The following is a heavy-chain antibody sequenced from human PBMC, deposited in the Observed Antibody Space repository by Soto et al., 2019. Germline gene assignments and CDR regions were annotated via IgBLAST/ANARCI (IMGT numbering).Heavy chain of an antibody. CDR1: GYTFTSYA. CDR3: ARDAVVVPGATIGSSGWYWFDP. D-gene: IGHD2-2*01. CDR2: INAGNGNT. Sequence: QVQLVQSGAEVKKPGASVKVSCKASGYTFTSYAMHWVRQAPGQRLEWMGWINAGNGNTKYSQKFQGRVTITRDTSAITAYMELSSVRAEDTAVYYCARDAVVVPGATIGSSGWYWFDPWGQGTLVTVSS. J-gene: IGHJ5*02. V-gene: IGHV1-3*01.